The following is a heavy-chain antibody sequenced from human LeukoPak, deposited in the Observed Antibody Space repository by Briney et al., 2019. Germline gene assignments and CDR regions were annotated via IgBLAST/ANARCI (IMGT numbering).Heavy chain of an antibody. V-gene: IGHV4-59*11. Sequence: PSETLSLTCTVSGDSISSQYWSWIRQPPGKGLEWIGYIHYSGSTNYNPSLKSRVTISVDTSKNQHSLKLSSVTAAGTAVYYCARLRFSSGPLFDYWGQGALVTVSS. J-gene: IGHJ4*02. CDR1: GDSISSQY. D-gene: IGHD3-22*01. CDR3: ARLRFSSGPLFDY. CDR2: IHYSGST.